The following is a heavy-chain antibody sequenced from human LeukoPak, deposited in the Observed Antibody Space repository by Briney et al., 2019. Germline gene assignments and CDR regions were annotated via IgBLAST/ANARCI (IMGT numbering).Heavy chain of an antibody. CDR3: RSGWYGSGTDY. CDR2: ISAYNGNT. Sequence: ASVKVPCQASGYTFTSYGISWVRQAPGQGLEWMGWISAYNGNTNYAQKLQGRVTMTTDTSTSTAYMELRSLRSDDTAVYYCRSGWYGSGTDYWGQGTLVTVSS. CDR1: GYTFTSYG. J-gene: IGHJ4*02. D-gene: IGHD6-19*01. V-gene: IGHV1-18*01.